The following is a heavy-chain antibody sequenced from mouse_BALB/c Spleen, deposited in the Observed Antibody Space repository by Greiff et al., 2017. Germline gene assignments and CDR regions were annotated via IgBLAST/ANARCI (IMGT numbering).Heavy chain of an antibody. CDR3: ARVAMDY. V-gene: IGHV7-3*02. CDR1: GFTFTDYY. J-gene: IGHJ4*01. Sequence: EVKLMESGGGLVQPGGSLRLSCATSGFTFTDYYMSWVRQPPGKALEWLGFIRNKANGYTTEYSASVKGRFTISRDNSQSILYLQMNTLRAEDSATYYCARVAMDYWGQGTSVTVSS. CDR2: IRNKANGYTT.